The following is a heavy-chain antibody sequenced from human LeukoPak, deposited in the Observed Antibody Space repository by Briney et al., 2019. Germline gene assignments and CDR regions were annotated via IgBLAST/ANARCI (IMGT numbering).Heavy chain of an antibody. CDR3: AKWRTARSGYDSEDAFDI. J-gene: IGHJ3*02. D-gene: IGHD5-12*01. V-gene: IGHV3-11*04. CDR1: QFTFSDFS. CDR2: ISGRSSSI. Sequence: SGGSLRLSCAASQFTFSDFSMSWIRQAPGKGLEWVSYISGRSSSIYHADSVKGRFTISRDNAKNSLYLQMNSLRAEDTAVYYCAKWRTARSGYDSEDAFDIWGQGTLVTVSS.